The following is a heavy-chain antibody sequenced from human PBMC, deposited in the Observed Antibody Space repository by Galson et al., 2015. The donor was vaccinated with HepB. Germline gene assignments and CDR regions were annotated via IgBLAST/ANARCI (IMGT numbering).Heavy chain of an antibody. J-gene: IGHJ3*02. CDR1: GFTFSSYG. CDR2: ISYDGSNK. Sequence: SLRLSCAASGFTFSSYGMHWVRQAPGKGLEWVAVISYDGSNKYYADSVKGRFTISRDNSKNTLYLQMNSLRAEDTAVYYCAKETSTGYSYGYFMGGGDCAFDIWGQGTMVTVSS. CDR3: AKETSTGYSYGYFMGGGDCAFDI. V-gene: IGHV3-30*18. D-gene: IGHD5-18*01.